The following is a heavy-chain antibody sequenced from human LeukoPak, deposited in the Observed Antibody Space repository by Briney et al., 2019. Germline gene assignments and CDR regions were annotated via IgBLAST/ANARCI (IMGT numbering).Heavy chain of an antibody. Sequence: GGSLKLACSASGLTFSVSAIHWVRQASGKGLEWVGRIKTKADNYATAYAASVKGRFTISRDDSTNTAYLQMNSLKTEDTAVYYCTHPAYYYNVDVWGKGTTVTVSS. CDR3: THPAYYYNVDV. J-gene: IGHJ6*04. D-gene: IGHD6-25*01. CDR1: GLTFSVSA. CDR2: IKTKADNYAT. V-gene: IGHV3-73*01.